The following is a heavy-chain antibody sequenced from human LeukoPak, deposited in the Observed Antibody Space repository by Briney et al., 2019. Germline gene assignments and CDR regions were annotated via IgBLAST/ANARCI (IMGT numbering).Heavy chain of an antibody. CDR1: GFTFSSCA. V-gene: IGHV3-23*01. D-gene: IGHD5-18*01. CDR3: ARVRRGYSYGFFDY. Sequence: GGSLRLSCAASGFTFSSCAMSWVRQAPGKGLEWVSVISGSGGNTYYADSVKGRFTISRDNSKNTLYLQMNSLRAEDTAVYYCARVRRGYSYGFFDYWGQGTLVTVSS. CDR2: ISGSGGNT. J-gene: IGHJ4*02.